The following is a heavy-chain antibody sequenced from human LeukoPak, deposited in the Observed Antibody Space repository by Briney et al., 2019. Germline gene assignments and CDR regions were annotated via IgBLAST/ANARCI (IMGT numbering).Heavy chain of an antibody. CDR2: FDPEDGET. J-gene: IGHJ4*02. D-gene: IGHD3-10*01. CDR3: ARDLYPYYYGSGSYYNWGY. Sequence: ASVKVSCKASGYTFTSYDINWVRQAPGKGLEWMGGFDPEDGETIYAQKFQGRVTMTEDTSTDTAYMELSSLRSEDTAVYYCARDLYPYYYGSGSYYNWGYWGQGTLVTVSS. CDR1: GYTFTSYD. V-gene: IGHV1-24*01.